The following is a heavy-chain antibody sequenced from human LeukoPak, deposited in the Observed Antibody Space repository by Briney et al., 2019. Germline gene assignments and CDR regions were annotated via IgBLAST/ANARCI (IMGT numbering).Heavy chain of an antibody. D-gene: IGHD3-3*01. J-gene: IGHJ4*02. CDR1: GGSISSYY. V-gene: IGHV4-4*07. CDR2: IYTSGST. CDR3: ARDGYKGTIFGVVTYYFDY. Sequence: NSSETLSLTCTVSGGSISSYYWSWIRQPAGKGLEWIGRIYTSGSTNYNPSLKSRVTMSVDMSKNQFSLKLSSVTAADTAVYYCARDGYKGTIFGVVTYYFDYWGQGTLVTVSS.